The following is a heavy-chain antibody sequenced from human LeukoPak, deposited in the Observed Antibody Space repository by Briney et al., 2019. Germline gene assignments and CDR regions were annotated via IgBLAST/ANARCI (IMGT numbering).Heavy chain of an antibody. CDR1: GFTLSSYA. Sequence: QPVGSLRLSCAASGFTLSSYAMSWVRQAPRKGLEWVSVIYSGGSTYYADSVKGRFTISRDNSKNTLYLQMNGLRAEDTAVYYCARDLYTPLKMYSSGWYGEYYYYGMDVWGQGTTVTVSS. V-gene: IGHV3-66*01. J-gene: IGHJ6*02. CDR2: IYSGGST. D-gene: IGHD6-19*01. CDR3: ARDLYTPLKMYSSGWYGEYYYYGMDV.